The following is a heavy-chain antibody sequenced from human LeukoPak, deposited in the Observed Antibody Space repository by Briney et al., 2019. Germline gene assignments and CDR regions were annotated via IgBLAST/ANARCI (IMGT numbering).Heavy chain of an antibody. V-gene: IGHV3-48*03. Sequence: GGSLRLSCAASGFTFSSYEMNWVRQAPGKGLEWVSYSSSSGSTIYYADSVKGRFTISRDNAKNSLYLQMNSLRAEDTAVYYCARGVSYRVVVTATDFDYWGQGTLVTVSS. D-gene: IGHD2-21*02. CDR2: SSSSGSTI. J-gene: IGHJ4*02. CDR3: ARGVSYRVVVTATDFDY. CDR1: GFTFSSYE.